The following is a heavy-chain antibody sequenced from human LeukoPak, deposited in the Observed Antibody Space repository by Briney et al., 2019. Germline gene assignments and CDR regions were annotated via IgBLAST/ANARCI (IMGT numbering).Heavy chain of an antibody. CDR2: ISGSGGST. CDR1: GFTFSSYA. D-gene: IGHD6-19*01. V-gene: IGHV3-23*01. CDR3: AKCIAVAGTTQSEGGSFDY. J-gene: IGHJ4*02. Sequence: GGSLRLSCAASGFTFSSYAMSWVRQAPGKGLEWVSAISGSGGSTYYADSVKGRFTISRDNSKNTLYLQMNSLRAEDTAVYYWAKCIAVAGTTQSEGGSFDYWGQGTLVTVSS.